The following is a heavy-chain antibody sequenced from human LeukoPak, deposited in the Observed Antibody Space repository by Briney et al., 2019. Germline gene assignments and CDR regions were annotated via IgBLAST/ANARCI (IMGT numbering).Heavy chain of an antibody. CDR1: GFTFSSYS. V-gene: IGHV3-21*04. Sequence: PGGSLILSCAASGFTFSSYSMNWVRQAPGKGLEWVSSISSSSRHIYYADSVKGRFTIFRVDAKNSLFLQMDSLRVEDTAMYYCVRDFSTVTTAYLHHWGQGTLLTVSS. D-gene: IGHD4-17*01. J-gene: IGHJ1*01. CDR2: ISSSSRHI. CDR3: VRDFSTVTTAYLHH.